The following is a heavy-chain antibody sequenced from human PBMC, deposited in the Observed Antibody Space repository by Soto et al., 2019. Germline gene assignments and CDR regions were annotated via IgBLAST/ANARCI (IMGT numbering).Heavy chain of an antibody. J-gene: IGHJ4*02. CDR2: FNPLFRTP. D-gene: IGHD5-12*01. V-gene: IGHV1-69*01. Sequence: VQSEAEVKKPGSSVKVSCXXXXDTFITDSVTWXXXXPGQGLEWMGGFNPLFRTPVYAPKFQGRITITADESTSAAHLEVTRLTSEDTAIYFCAKGVASSDWGQGTLVTVSS. CDR1: XDTFITDS. CDR3: AKGVASSD.